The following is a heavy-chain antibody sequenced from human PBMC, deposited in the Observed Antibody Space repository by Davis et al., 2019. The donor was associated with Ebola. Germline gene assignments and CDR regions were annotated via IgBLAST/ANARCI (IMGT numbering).Heavy chain of an antibody. CDR2: INPNSGGT. V-gene: IGHV1-2*06. J-gene: IGHJ6*02. Sequence: ASVKVSCKASGYTFTGYYMHWVRQAPGQGLEWMGRINPNSGGTNYAQKFQGRVTMTRDTSTSTVYMELSSLRSEDTAVYYCARDQIVVVVAATPYYYYGMDVWGQGTTVTVSS. CDR3: ARDQIVVVVAATPYYYYGMDV. D-gene: IGHD2-15*01. CDR1: GYTFTGYY.